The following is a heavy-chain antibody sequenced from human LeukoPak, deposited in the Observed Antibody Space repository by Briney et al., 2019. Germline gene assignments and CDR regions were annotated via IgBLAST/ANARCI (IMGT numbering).Heavy chain of an antibody. CDR1: GFTFSSYA. J-gene: IGHJ5*02. D-gene: IGHD4-17*01. CDR3: AKDLRYGDYEADWFDP. Sequence: PGGSLRLSCAASGFTFSSYAMSWVRQAPGKGLEWVSAISGSGGSTYYADSVKGRFTISRDNSKNTLYLQMNSLRAEDTAVYYCAKDLRYGDYEADWFDPWGQGTLVTVSS. V-gene: IGHV3-23*01. CDR2: ISGSGGST.